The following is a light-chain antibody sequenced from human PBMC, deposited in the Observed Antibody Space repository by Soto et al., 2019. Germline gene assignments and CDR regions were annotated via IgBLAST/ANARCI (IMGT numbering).Light chain of an antibody. CDR3: QQYDNLPFT. Sequence: DIQMTQSPSSLSASVRDRVTITCRASQAIGTALGWYQQKPGKAPKLLIYDASNLETGVPSRFSGSGSGTDFTFTISSLQPEDIATYYCQQYDNLPFTFGPGTKVDIK. CDR1: QAIGTA. J-gene: IGKJ3*01. V-gene: IGKV1-33*01. CDR2: DAS.